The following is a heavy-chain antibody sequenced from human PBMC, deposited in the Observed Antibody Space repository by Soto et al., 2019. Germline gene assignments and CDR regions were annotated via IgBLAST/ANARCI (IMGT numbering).Heavy chain of an antibody. D-gene: IGHD2-2*01. Sequence: QVPLVQSGAEVKKPGASVKVSCKASGYTFTSYGISWVRQAPGQGLEWMGWISAYNGNTNYAQKLQGRVTMTTDTSTSTAYMELRSLRSDDTAVYYCARDHFSDIVVVPAAMGADYWGQGTLVTVSS. J-gene: IGHJ4*02. CDR3: ARDHFSDIVVVPAAMGADY. CDR2: ISAYNGNT. CDR1: GYTFTSYG. V-gene: IGHV1-18*01.